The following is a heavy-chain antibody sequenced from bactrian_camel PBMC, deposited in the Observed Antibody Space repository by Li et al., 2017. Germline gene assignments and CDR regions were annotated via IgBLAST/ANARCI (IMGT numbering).Heavy chain of an antibody. J-gene: IGHJ4*01. CDR2: INTAGGKV. CDR1: GFTFSSDD. CDR3: ARDIDTVVTAWNY. V-gene: IGHV3S40*01. D-gene: IGHD6*01. Sequence: VQLVESGGDLVQPGGSLKLSCSASGFTFSSDDMSWVRQAPGKGLEWVSTINTAGGKVYYADSVKGRFTISRDNGKATVILQMNSMIPEDTAVYYCARDIDTVVTAWNYWGQGTQVTVS.